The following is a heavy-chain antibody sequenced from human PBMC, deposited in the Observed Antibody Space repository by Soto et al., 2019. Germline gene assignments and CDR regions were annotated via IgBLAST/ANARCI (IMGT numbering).Heavy chain of an antibody. CDR2: IYGDGST. J-gene: IGHJ4*02. CDR3: AIVGVDRYGSREPWVIDH. V-gene: IGHV3-53*01. Sequence: EVQLVESGGGVIQPGGSLRLACAASGFSVSSNYMSWVRQAPVKGLEWCSSIYGDGSTHSAECQRDRFSVSRDNSKNTLFLQMSSLPAEDTAVYYCAIVGVDRYGSREPWVIDHWGQGTLVTVSS. D-gene: IGHD5-18*01. CDR1: GFSVSSNY.